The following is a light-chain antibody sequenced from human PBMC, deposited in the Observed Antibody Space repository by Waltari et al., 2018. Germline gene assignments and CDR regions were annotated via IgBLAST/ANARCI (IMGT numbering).Light chain of an antibody. CDR3: QQYNNWPPGNFT. Sequence: EIVMTQSPATLSVSPGERATLSCRASQSVSSNLAWYQQKPGQAPRLLSFGASTRATGIPARFSGSGSGTEFTLTISSMQSEDFAVYYCQQYNNWPPGNFTFGPGTKVDIK. V-gene: IGKV3-15*01. CDR1: QSVSSN. CDR2: GAS. J-gene: IGKJ3*01.